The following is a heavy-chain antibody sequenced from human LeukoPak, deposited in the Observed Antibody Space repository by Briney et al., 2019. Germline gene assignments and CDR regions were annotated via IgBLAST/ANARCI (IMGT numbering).Heavy chain of an antibody. Sequence: GGSLRLSCAASGFTFNNYAMNWVRQAPGKGLEWVSTISDSGDSTYYVDSVKGRFTISRDNSKKALYLQMGSLRAEDTAVYYCAKGDSSGWYRPYYYYGLDVWGQGTTVTVSS. CDR2: ISDSGDST. J-gene: IGHJ6*02. CDR3: AKGDSSGWYRPYYYYGLDV. CDR1: GFTFNNYA. V-gene: IGHV3-23*01. D-gene: IGHD6-19*01.